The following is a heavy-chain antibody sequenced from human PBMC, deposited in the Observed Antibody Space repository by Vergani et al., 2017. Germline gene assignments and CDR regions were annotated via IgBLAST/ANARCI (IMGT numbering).Heavy chain of an antibody. CDR3: AGPQGTSAYYYGGFDY. CDR1: GFIFSTYA. CDR2: ISSDGGST. D-gene: IGHD3-22*01. J-gene: IGHJ4*02. Sequence: VQLVESGGGVVQPGRSLRLSCAASGFIFSTYAMTWVRQAPGKGLEWVSTISSDGGSTYYADSVKGRFTISRDNSKNTLSLQMNSLTAEDTAIYYCAGPQGTSAYYYGGFDYWGQGILVTVSS. V-gene: IGHV3-23*04.